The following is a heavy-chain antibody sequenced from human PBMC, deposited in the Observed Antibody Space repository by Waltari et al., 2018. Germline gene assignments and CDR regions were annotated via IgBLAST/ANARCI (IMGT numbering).Heavy chain of an antibody. V-gene: IGHV4-4*02. D-gene: IGHD2-15*01. CDR2: VRGDGRT. J-gene: IGHJ4*02. CDR1: GDSMSSTYC. Sequence: QLQESGPGLVKPSGTLSLTCGVSGDSMSSTYCWSWVRQPPGKGLEWIGQVRGDGRTNYNPSFASRVTVSLDTYNNQFSLMVTSATAADTAVYYCARDRGRGLYLDSWGPGTLVTV. CDR3: ARDRGRGLYLDS.